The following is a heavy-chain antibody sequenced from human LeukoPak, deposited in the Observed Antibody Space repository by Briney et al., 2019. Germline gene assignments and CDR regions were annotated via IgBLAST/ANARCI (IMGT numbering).Heavy chain of an antibody. CDR2: IIPILGIA. J-gene: IGHJ4*02. Sequence: SVEVSCKASGGTFSSYAISWVRQAPGQGLEWMGRIIPILGIANYAQKFQGRVTITADKSTSTAYMELSSLRSEDTAVYYCARAHSGSYFAYWGQGTLVTVSS. V-gene: IGHV1-69*04. CDR1: GGTFSSYA. CDR3: ARAHSGSYFAY. D-gene: IGHD1-26*01.